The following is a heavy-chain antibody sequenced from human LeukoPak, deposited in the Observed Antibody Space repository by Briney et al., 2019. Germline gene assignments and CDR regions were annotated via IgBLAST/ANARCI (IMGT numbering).Heavy chain of an antibody. CDR1: GFTFSDYY. CDR2: ISSSGSTI. J-gene: IGHJ4*02. Sequence: GGSLRLSCAASGFTFSDYYMSWIRQAPGKGLEWVSYISSSGSTIYYAGSVKGRFTISRDNAKNSLYLQMNSLRAEDTAVYYCARPCYTGYSSGWYAYWGQGTLVTVSS. V-gene: IGHV3-11*01. D-gene: IGHD6-19*01. CDR3: ARPCYTGYSSGWYAY.